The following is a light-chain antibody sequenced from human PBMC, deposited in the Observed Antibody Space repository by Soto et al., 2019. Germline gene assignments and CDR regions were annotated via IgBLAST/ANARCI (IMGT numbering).Light chain of an antibody. CDR3: QHHNSYSQT. J-gene: IGKJ1*01. CDR2: GAS. Sequence: DIQLTQSPPTLSASVGDRVTITCRASQSIRYYLAWYQQMPGKAPKLLIYGASSLRSGVPSRFSGSGSGTEFTLTISSLQPDDFANYFCQHHNSYSQTFGQATKVEIK. CDR1: QSIRYY. V-gene: IGKV1-5*01.